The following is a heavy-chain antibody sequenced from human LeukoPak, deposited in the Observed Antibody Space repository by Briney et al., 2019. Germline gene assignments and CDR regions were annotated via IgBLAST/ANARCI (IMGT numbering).Heavy chain of an antibody. V-gene: IGHV4-34*01. D-gene: IGHD1-14*01. J-gene: IGHJ6*02. CDR1: DGSFSGYY. CDR3: ARGENDDRYYYGMDV. CDR2: INHSGST. Sequence: SETLSLTCAVYDGSFSGYYWSWIRQPPGKGLEWIGEINHSGSTNYNPSLKSRVTISVDTSKNQFSLKLSSVTAADTAVYYCARGENDDRYYYGMDVWGQGTTVTVSS.